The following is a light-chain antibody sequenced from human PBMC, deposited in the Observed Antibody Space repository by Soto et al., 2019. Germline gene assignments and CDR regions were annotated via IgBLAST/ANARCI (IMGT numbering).Light chain of an antibody. CDR2: DVD. Sequence: QSALTQPASVSGSPGQSITISCTGTSSDVGGYNYVSWYQQHPGKAPKLMIYDVDDRPSGVSNRFSGSKSGNTASLTISGLQAEDEADYYCSSYTSSSTLYVFGTGTKVNVL. J-gene: IGLJ1*01. V-gene: IGLV2-14*01. CDR1: SSDVGGYNY. CDR3: SSYTSSSTLYV.